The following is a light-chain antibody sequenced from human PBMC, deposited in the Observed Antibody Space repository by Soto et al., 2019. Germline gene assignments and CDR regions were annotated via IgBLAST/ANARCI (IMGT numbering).Light chain of an antibody. V-gene: IGKV3-20*01. CDR3: QQYGSSPSIT. CDR1: QSVSSSY. Sequence: LTQAPGTLTVSPGERATLSSRASQSVSSSYLAWYQQKPGQAPRLLIYGASSRATGIPDRFSGSGSETAFTLTSSRLQPEDLAVYSCQQYGSSPSITFGQGTKLEIK. CDR2: GAS. J-gene: IGKJ5*01.